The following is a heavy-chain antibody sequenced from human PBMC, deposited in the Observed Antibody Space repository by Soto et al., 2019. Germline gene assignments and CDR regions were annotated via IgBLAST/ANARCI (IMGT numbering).Heavy chain of an antibody. D-gene: IGHD1-26*01. V-gene: IGHV1-18*01. CDR1: GYTFTSYG. J-gene: IGHJ4*02. CDR3: ARDGVGGTVFFGYFDY. Sequence: ASVKVSCKASGYTFTSYGISWVRQAPGQGLEWMGWISAYNGNTSYAQKLQGRVTISRDNSKNTLYLQMNSLRAEDTAVYYCARDGVGGTVFFGYFDYWGQGALVTVSS. CDR2: ISAYNGNT.